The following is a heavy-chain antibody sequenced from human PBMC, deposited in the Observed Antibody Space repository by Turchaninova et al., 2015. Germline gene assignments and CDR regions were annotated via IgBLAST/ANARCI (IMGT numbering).Heavy chain of an antibody. CDR1: GYSFTSHA. D-gene: IGHD2-21*01. CDR2: VNDVSGNT. Sequence: QAQLVQSGAEVKKPVASVKISCEASGYSFTSHAMHWVRQAPGHRLEWMGWVNDVSGNTKYSQKFQNRVTINKETSERIADRELISLRYEDTGVYYCVREGFVVATWAFDIWGQGTMVTVAS. CDR3: VREGFVVATWAFDI. J-gene: IGHJ3*02. V-gene: IGHV1-3*01.